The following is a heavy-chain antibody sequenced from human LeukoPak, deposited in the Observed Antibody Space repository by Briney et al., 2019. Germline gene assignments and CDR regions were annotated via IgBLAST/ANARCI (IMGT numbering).Heavy chain of an antibody. CDR2: INTNTGNP. CDR1: GYTFTSYA. V-gene: IGHV7-4-1*02. J-gene: IGHJ6*02. CDR3: ARGDGSGWSTYYYYGMDV. D-gene: IGHD6-19*01. Sequence: ASVHVSCKSSGYTFTSYAMNWVRQAPGQGLEWVGWINTNTGNPTYAQGFTGRFVFSLDTSVSPAYLQISSLKAEDTDVYYCARGDGSGWSTYYYYGMDVWGQGTTVTVSS.